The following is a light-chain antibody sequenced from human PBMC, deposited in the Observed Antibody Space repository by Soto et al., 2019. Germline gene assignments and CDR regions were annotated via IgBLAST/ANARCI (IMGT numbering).Light chain of an antibody. J-gene: IGLJ7*01. CDR1: SSNIGNNY. V-gene: IGLV1-51*02. CDR3: GTWDSSLSVFAV. Sequence: QSALTQPPSVSAAPGQKVTISCSGSSSNIGNNYVSWYQQLPGTAPKLLIYENNKRPSGIPDRFSGSKSGTSATLGITGLQTGDEADYYCGTWDSSLSVFAVFGGGTQLTVL. CDR2: ENN.